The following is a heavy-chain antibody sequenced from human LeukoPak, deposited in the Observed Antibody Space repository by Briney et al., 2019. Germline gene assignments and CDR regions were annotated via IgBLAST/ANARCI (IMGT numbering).Heavy chain of an antibody. V-gene: IGHV1-58*01. CDR3: AADPRAYSSSWYKYYYYGMDV. CDR1: GFTFTSSA. J-gene: IGHJ6*02. CDR2: IVVGSGNT. D-gene: IGHD6-13*01. Sequence: SVKVSCKASGFTFTSSAVQWVRQARGQRLEWIGWIVVGSGNTNYAQKFQERVTITRDMSTSTAYMELSSLRSEDTAVYYCAADPRAYSSSWYKYYYYGMDVLGQGTTVTVSS.